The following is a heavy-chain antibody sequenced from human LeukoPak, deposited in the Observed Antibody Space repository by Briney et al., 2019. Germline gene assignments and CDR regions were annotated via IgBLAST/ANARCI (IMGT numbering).Heavy chain of an antibody. D-gene: IGHD3-22*01. CDR2: INHSGST. CDR1: GGSFSGDY. J-gene: IGHJ6*03. V-gene: IGHV4-34*01. CDR3: ARGTYYYDSSGYYYRVHNYYYMDV. Sequence: PSETLSLTCTVYGGSFSGDYWSWIRQPPGKGLEWIGEINHSGSTNYNPSLKSRVTISVDTSKNQVSLKLSSVTAADTAVYYCARGTYYYDSSGYYYRVHNYYYMDVWGKGTTVTVSS.